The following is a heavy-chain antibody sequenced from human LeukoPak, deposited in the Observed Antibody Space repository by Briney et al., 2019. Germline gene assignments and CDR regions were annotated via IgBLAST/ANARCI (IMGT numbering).Heavy chain of an antibody. CDR1: GFTFSDYY. CDR2: ISSSSSYI. CDR3: ARGEEWESRFDWFDP. J-gene: IGHJ5*02. V-gene: IGHV3-11*06. D-gene: IGHD1-26*01. Sequence: PGGSLRLSCAASGFTFSDYYMSWIRQAPGKGLEWVSSISSSSSYIYYADSVEGRFTISRDNAKKSLYLQMNSLRAEDTAVYYCARGEEWESRFDWFDPWGQGTLVTVSS.